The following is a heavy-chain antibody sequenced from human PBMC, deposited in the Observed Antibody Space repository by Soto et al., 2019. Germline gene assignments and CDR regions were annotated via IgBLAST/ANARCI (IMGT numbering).Heavy chain of an antibody. Sequence: EVQLVESGGGLVQPGGSLRLSCAASGFTFSSYDMHWVRQATGKGLEWVSAIGTAGDTYYPGSVKGRFTISRENAKNSLYLKMNILRAGDTAVYYCAREDRGGWFDPWGQGTLVTVSS. CDR3: AREDRGGWFDP. V-gene: IGHV3-13*01. CDR1: GFTFSSYD. D-gene: IGHD1-26*01. CDR2: IGTAGDT. J-gene: IGHJ5*02.